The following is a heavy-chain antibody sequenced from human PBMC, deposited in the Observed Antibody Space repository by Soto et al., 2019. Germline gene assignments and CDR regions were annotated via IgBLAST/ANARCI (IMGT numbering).Heavy chain of an antibody. Sequence: GGSLRLSCAASGFTFSNAWMSWVRQAPGKGLEWVGRIKSKTDGGTTDYAAPVKGRFTISRDDSKNTLYLQMNSLKTEDTAVYYRTTALRGYYYASSGSLLDVCDRGTTVAVAS. V-gene: IGHV3-15*01. CDR1: GFTFSNAW. J-gene: IGHJ6*02. CDR2: IKSKTDGGTT. CDR3: TTALRGYYYASSGSLLDV. D-gene: IGHD3-22*01.